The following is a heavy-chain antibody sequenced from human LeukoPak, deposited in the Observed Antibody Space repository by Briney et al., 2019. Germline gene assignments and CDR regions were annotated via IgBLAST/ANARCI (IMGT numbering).Heavy chain of an antibody. V-gene: IGHV4-59*12. J-gene: IGHJ4*02. Sequence: PSETLSLTCTVSGGSISSYYWSWIRQPPGKGLEWIGYIYYSGSTNYNPSLKSRVTMSVDTSKNQFSLKLSSVTAAATAVYYCARDLDSSGYHGYYFDYWGQGTLVTVSS. CDR1: GGSISSYY. D-gene: IGHD3-22*01. CDR3: ARDLDSSGYHGYYFDY. CDR2: IYYSGST.